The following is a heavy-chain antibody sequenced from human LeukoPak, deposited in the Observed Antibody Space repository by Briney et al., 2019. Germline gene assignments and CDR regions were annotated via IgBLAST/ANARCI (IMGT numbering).Heavy chain of an antibody. J-gene: IGHJ6*02. V-gene: IGHV3-9*01. CDR3: AKEPAGYYYYGMDV. CDR2: ISWNSGSI. CDR1: GFTFDDYA. D-gene: IGHD6-19*01. Sequence: GRSLRLSCAASGFTFDDYAMHWVRQAPGKGLEWVSGISWNSGSIGYADSVKGRFTISRDNAKNPLYLQMNSLRAEDTALYYCAKEPAGYYYYGMDVWGQGTTVTVSS.